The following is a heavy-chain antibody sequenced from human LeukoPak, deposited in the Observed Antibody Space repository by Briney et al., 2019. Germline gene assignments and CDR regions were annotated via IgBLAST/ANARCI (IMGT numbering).Heavy chain of an antibody. J-gene: IGHJ3*01. D-gene: IGHD6-19*01. Sequence: GGSLRLSCAASGFTFSDYPMSWVRQAPGKGLEWVSVISGSGETIYYADSVKGRFTISRDNSRRTLYLQMNGLRADDTAVYYCAKDRTRGWYLGYDAFDVRGQGTMVTVSS. V-gene: IGHV3-23*01. CDR1: GFTFSDYP. CDR3: AKDRTRGWYLGYDAFDV. CDR2: ISGSGETI.